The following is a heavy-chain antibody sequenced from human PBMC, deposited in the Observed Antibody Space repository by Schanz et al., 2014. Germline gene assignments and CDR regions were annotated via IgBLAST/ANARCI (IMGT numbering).Heavy chain of an antibody. D-gene: IGHD3-9*01. CDR2: IAGDGEGP. J-gene: IGHJ4*02. CDR1: GLTFRRFG. CDR3: ARGTGTFDS. V-gene: IGHV3-23*01. Sequence: EVQMLESGGGLVQPGGSLRLSCVASGLTFRRFGVSWVRQAPGKGMEWVSVIAGDGEGPNYADSVKGRFTISRDNSDTTIYLQMNNLRAEDTAVYYCARGTGTFDSWGQGTLVTVSS.